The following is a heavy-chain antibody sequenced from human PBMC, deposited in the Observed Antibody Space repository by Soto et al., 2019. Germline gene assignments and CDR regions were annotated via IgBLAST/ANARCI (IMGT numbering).Heavy chain of an antibody. CDR3: ARVREYCSGGSCYSRDYYGMDV. CDR2: INPSGGST. Sequence: QVQLVQSGAEVKKPGASVKVSCKASGYTFTSYYMHWVRQAPGQGLEWMGIINPSGGSTSYAQKFQGGVNMTRDTSTSTVYMELSSLRSEDTAVYYCARVREYCSGGSCYSRDYYGMDVWGQGTTVTVSS. D-gene: IGHD2-15*01. CDR1: GYTFTSYY. J-gene: IGHJ6*02. V-gene: IGHV1-46*01.